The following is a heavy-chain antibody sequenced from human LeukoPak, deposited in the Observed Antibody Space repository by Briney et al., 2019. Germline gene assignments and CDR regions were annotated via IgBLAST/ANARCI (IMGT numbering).Heavy chain of an antibody. CDR1: GGTFSSYA. CDR2: IIPILGIA. V-gene: IGHV1-69*04. D-gene: IGHD5-12*01. Sequence: ASVNVSCKASGGTFSSYAITWLRQAPGKGLEWMGRIIPILGIANYAQKFQGRVTIIADKSTSTAYMELSSLRSEDTAVYYCARDLYSGHEGNAFDIWGQGTMVTVSS. J-gene: IGHJ3*02. CDR3: ARDLYSGHEGNAFDI.